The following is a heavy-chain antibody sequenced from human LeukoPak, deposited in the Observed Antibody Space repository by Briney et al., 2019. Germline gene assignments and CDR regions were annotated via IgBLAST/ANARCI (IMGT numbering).Heavy chain of an antibody. CDR1: GGTFSSYA. CDR3: ARVVTGPIVGARVDWFDP. V-gene: IGHV1-69*13. J-gene: IGHJ5*02. Sequence: APVKVSCKASGGTFSSYAISWVRQAPGQGLEWMGGIIPIFGTANYAQKFQGRVTITADESTSTAYMELSSLRSEDTAVYYCARVVTGPIVGARVDWFDPWGQGTLVTVSS. D-gene: IGHD1-26*01. CDR2: IIPIFGTA.